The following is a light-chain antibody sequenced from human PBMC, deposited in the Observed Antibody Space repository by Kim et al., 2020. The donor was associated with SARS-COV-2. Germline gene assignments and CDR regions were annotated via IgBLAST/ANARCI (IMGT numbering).Light chain of an antibody. V-gene: IGKV3-20*01. Sequence: PGARATLSCRANQSVDSNYLAWYQQKPGQAPRLLIDGASSRAAGIPDRFTGTGSATDFTLTISRLEPEDFAVYFCQQYGGSPPLTFGGGTKVDIK. CDR3: QQYGGSPPLT. CDR2: GAS. J-gene: IGKJ4*01. CDR1: QSVDSNY.